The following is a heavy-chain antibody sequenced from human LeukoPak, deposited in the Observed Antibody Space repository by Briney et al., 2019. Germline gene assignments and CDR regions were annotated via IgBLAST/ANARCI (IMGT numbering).Heavy chain of an antibody. J-gene: IGHJ5*02. CDR1: GGSLGSSSSC. V-gene: IGHV4-39*01. CDR2: IYYSGST. Sequence: SETLSLTCTLSGGSLGSSSSCWGWIRQPPGKGLEWIGRIYYSGSTYYNPSLKSRVTISVDTSKNQFSLKLSSVTAADTAVYYYARRSWFDPWGQGTLVTVSS. CDR3: ARRSWFDP.